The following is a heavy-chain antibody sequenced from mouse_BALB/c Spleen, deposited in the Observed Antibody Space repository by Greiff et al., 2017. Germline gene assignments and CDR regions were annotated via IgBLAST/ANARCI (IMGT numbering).Heavy chain of an antibody. CDR1: GFTFSSYG. Sequence: EVNLVESGGDLVKPGGSLKLSCAASGFTFSSYGMSWVRQTPDKRLEWVATISSGGSYTYYPDSVKGRFTISRDNAKNTLYLQMSSLKSEDTAMYYCARQYYGSSYGAMDYWGQGTSVTVSS. CDR2: ISSGGSYT. J-gene: IGHJ4*01. D-gene: IGHD1-1*01. CDR3: ARQYYGSSYGAMDY. V-gene: IGHV5-6*01.